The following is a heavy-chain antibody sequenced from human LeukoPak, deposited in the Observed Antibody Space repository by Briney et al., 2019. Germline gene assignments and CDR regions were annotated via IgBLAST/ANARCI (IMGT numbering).Heavy chain of an antibody. V-gene: IGHV1-69*05. Sequence: PSVKVSCKASGGTFSSYAISWVRQAPGQGLEWMGRIIPIFGTANYAQKFQGRVTITTDESTSTAYMELSSLRSEDTAVYYCARDLYGDYDYWGQGTLVTVSS. CDR2: IIPIFGTA. CDR3: ARDLYGDYDY. D-gene: IGHD4-17*01. CDR1: GGTFSSYA. J-gene: IGHJ4*02.